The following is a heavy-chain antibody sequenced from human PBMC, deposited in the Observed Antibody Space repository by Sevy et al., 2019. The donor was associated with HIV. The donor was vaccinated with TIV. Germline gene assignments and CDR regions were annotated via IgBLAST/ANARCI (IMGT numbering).Heavy chain of an antibody. D-gene: IGHD2-15*01. CDR1: GFIFSNYY. J-gene: IGHJ4*02. CDR2: ISDGSDTI. CDR3: ARVRGRYCSGGSCYYGYFFDY. Sequence: GGSLRLSCAASGFIFSNYYMTWVRQAPGKGLEWVSYISDGSDTISYADSVKGRFTISRDNAKNALYLQMSSLRGEDTAVYYCARVRGRYCSGGSCYYGYFFDYWGQGTLVTVSS. V-gene: IGHV3-48*01.